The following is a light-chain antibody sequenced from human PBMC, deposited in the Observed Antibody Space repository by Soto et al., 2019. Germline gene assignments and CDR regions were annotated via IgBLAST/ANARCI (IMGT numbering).Light chain of an antibody. Sequence: QSALTQPRSVSGSPVQSVTISCTGTSSDVGGYNYVTWYQQHPDKAPKLMIYDVSKRPSGVPDRFSGSKSGNTASLTISGLQAEDEADYYCCSFAGSFILLFGGGTKVTVL. CDR1: SSDVGGYNY. J-gene: IGLJ2*01. CDR3: CSFAGSFILL. V-gene: IGLV2-11*01. CDR2: DVS.